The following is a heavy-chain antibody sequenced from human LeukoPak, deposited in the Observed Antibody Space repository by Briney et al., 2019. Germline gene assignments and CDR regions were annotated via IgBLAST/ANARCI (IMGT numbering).Heavy chain of an antibody. CDR2: ISGSGGST. D-gene: IGHD3-22*01. V-gene: IGHV3-23*01. J-gene: IGHJ4*02. Sequence: GGSLRLSCAASGFTFSSYAMCWVRQAPGKGLEWVSAISGSGGSTYYADSVKGRFTISRDNSKNTLYLQMNSLRAEDTAVYYCAKGGRGYYDSSGYYLPDYWGQGTLVTVSS. CDR3: AKGGRGYYDSSGYYLPDY. CDR1: GFTFSSYA.